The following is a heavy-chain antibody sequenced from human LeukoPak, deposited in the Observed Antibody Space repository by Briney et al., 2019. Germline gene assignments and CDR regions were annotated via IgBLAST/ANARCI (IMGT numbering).Heavy chain of an antibody. CDR3: AKAGINVAAAGRGRDNYFDH. CDR2: ISGSGGST. CDR1: GFTFSSYA. D-gene: IGHD6-13*01. J-gene: IGHJ4*02. Sequence: PGGSLRLSCAASGFTFSSYAMSWVRQAPGKGLEWVSAISGSGGSTYYADSVKGRFTISRDNSKNTLYLQMNSLRAEDTAVYYCAKAGINVAAAGRGRDNYFDHWGQGTLVTVSS. V-gene: IGHV3-23*01.